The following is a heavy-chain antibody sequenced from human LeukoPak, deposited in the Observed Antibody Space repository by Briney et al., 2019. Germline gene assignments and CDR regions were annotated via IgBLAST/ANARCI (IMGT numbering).Heavy chain of an antibody. D-gene: IGHD5-18*01. J-gene: IGHJ2*01. CDR2: IYYSGST. Sequence: SETLSLTCTVSGGSISSYYWSWIRQPPGKGLEWIGYIYYSGSTNYNPSLKSRVTISVDTSKNQFSLKLSSVTAADTAVYYCARDVTAMVTSWYFDLWGRGTLVTVSS. CDR1: GGSISSYY. CDR3: ARDVTAMVTSWYFDL. V-gene: IGHV4-59*12.